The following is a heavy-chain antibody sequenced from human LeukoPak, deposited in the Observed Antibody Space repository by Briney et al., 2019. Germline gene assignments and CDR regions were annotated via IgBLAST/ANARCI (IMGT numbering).Heavy chain of an antibody. CDR3: VRLKEGIDY. CDR2: IYYSGNT. CDR1: GGSISSLY. Sequence: PSETLSLTCSVSGGSISSLYWSWIRQPPGKGLEWIGSIYYSGNTYYNPSLKSRVTISVDTSKNQFSLKLSSVTAADTAVYYCVRLKEGIDYWGQGTLVTVSS. D-gene: IGHD3-10*01. V-gene: IGHV4-59*05. J-gene: IGHJ4*02.